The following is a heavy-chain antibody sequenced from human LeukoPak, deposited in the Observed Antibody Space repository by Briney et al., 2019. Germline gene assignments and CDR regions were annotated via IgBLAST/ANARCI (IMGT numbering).Heavy chain of an antibody. D-gene: IGHD2-2*01. CDR1: GYTFSSYS. CDR2: ISVRSNYI. Sequence: PGGSLRLSCLASGYTFSSYSINWVRQAPGKGLEWVSSISVRSNYIYYADSVRGRFRISRDDARDSLYLQMNSLRAEDTAVYYCARGLGYCTSTTCLLPFDYWGQGTLVTVSS. J-gene: IGHJ4*02. V-gene: IGHV3-21*01. CDR3: ARGLGYCTSTTCLLPFDY.